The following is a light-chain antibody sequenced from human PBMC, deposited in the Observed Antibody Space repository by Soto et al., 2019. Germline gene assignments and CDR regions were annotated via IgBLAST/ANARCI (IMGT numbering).Light chain of an antibody. J-gene: IGKJ1*01. CDR2: GAS. V-gene: IGKV3-20*01. CDR3: QQYLNSWT. Sequence: EIVLTQSPGTLSLSPGERATLSSRASQSVRRSYLAWYQQKPGQAPRLLIYGASSRATGIPDRFSGSGAGRHFTLTISRLEPEDFDMYYCQQYLNSWTFGQGTKVEIK. CDR1: QSVRRSY.